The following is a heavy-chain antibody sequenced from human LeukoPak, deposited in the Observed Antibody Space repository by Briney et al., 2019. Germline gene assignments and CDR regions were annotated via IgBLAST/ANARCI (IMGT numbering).Heavy chain of an antibody. CDR2: INPNSGGT. V-gene: IGHV1-2*02. CDR3: ARVGGPRRLGAFDI. J-gene: IGHJ3*02. D-gene: IGHD3-10*01. Sequence: GASVKVSCKASGYTFTSYGISWVRQAPGQGLEWMGWINPNSGGTNYAQKFQGRVTMTRDTSISTAYMELSRLRSDDTAVYYCARVGGPRRLGAFDIWGQGTMVAVSS. CDR1: GYTFTSYG.